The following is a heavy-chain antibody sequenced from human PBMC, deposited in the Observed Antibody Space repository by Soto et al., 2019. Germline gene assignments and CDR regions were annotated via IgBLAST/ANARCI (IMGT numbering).Heavy chain of an antibody. Sequence: PSQTLSLTCAISGDSVSSNSAAWNWIRQSPSRGLEWLGRTYYRSKWYNDYEVSVKSRITINPDTSKNQFSLQLNSVTPEDTAVYYCARGVRYSSGWSAYYFDYWGQGTLVTVSS. CDR2: TYYRSKWYN. CDR3: ARGVRYSSGWSAYYFDY. CDR1: GDSVSSNSAA. D-gene: IGHD6-19*01. V-gene: IGHV6-1*01. J-gene: IGHJ4*02.